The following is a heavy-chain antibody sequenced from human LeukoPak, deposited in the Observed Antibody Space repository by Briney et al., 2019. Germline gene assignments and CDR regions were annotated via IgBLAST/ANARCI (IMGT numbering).Heavy chain of an antibody. D-gene: IGHD6-13*01. CDR1: GFTFSDYH. J-gene: IGHJ4*02. Sequence: GGSLRLSCAVSGFTFSDYHMSWIRQAPGKGLEWVSYISSGGSSISHADSVKGRFTISRDNAENSLYLQMNSLRAEDTAVYYCARRPAAGRRFDYWGQGTLVTVSS. CDR3: ARRPAAGRRFDY. V-gene: IGHV3-11*01. CDR2: ISSGGSSI.